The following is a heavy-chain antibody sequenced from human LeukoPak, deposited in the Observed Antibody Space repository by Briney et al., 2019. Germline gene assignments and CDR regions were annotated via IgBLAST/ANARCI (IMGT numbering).Heavy chain of an antibody. D-gene: IGHD3-16*02. CDR1: GYSISSTNYY. V-gene: IGHV4-39*07. J-gene: IGHJ4*02. Sequence: SETLSLTSSVSGYSISSTNYYWGWIRQSPGKGLEWIANIDYSGSTYYNPSLKSRVTISVDTSKNQFSLKLSSVTAADTAVYYCARLYYDYVWGSYRYDYWGQGTLVTVSS. CDR3: ARLYYDYVWGSYRYDY. CDR2: IDYSGST.